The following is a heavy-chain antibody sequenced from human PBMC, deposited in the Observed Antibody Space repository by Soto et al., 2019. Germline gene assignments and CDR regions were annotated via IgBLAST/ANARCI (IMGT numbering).Heavy chain of an antibody. CDR2: IKSKTDGGTT. Sequence: GGSLRLSCAASGFTFSNAWMSWVRQAPGKGLEWVGRIKSKTDGGTTDYAAPVKGRFTISRDDSKNTLYLQMNSLKTEDTAVYYCARDWNGDKYFDFWDQGSLVTVSS. CDR3: ARDWNGDKYFDF. D-gene: IGHD4-17*01. J-gene: IGHJ4*02. CDR1: GFTFSNAW. V-gene: IGHV3-15*01.